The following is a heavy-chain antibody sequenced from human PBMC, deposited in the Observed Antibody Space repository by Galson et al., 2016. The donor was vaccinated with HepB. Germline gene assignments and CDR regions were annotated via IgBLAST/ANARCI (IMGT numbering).Heavy chain of an antibody. J-gene: IGHJ4*02. CDR1: GDSVSSDSAA. Sequence: CAISGDSVSSDSAAWDWLRQSPSRGLEWLGRAYYRSKWYTDYPESVKGRVTINPDTSKNQFSLQLNSVTPEDTAVYYCAVGHVGTAEDLPFGYWGQGTLVTVSS. V-gene: IGHV6-1*01. CDR2: AYYRSKWYT. D-gene: IGHD7-27*01. CDR3: AVGHVGTAEDLPFGY.